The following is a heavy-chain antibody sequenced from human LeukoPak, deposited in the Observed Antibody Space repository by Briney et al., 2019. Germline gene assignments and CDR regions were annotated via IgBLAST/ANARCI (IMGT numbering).Heavy chain of an antibody. J-gene: IGHJ4*02. CDR1: GYTFTSYG. V-gene: IGHV1-18*01. CDR2: ISAYNGNT. Sequence: GASVKVSCKAPGYTFTSYGISWVRQAPGQGLEWMGWISAYNGNTNYAQKLQGRVTMTTDTSTSTAYMELRSLRSDDTAVYYCARVDPDSSGWNKFDYWGQGTLVTVSS. CDR3: ARVDPDSSGWNKFDY. D-gene: IGHD6-19*01.